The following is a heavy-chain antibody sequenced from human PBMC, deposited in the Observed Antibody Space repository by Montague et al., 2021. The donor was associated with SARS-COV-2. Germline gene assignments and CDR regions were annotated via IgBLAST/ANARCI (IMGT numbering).Heavy chain of an antibody. CDR1: GGSISTSGYY. CDR2: ISYSGST. CDR3: ASAPYTSSWYWILDY. J-gene: IGHJ4*02. V-gene: IGHV4-31*03. D-gene: IGHD6-13*01. Sequence: TLSLTCTVSGGSISTSGYYWSWIRQHPGRGLEWIGYISYSGSTYYNPSLKSRLTISVDTSENQFSLRLTSVTAADTAVYYCASAPYTSSWYWILDYWGQGTQVTVSS.